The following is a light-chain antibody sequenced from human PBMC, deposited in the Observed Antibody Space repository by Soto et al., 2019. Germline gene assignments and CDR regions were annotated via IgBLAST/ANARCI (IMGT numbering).Light chain of an antibody. J-gene: IGLJ2*01. V-gene: IGLV2-14*01. Sequence: QSALTQPASVSGSPGQSITISCTGTSSDVGGHNYVSWYQQHPGTAPKLMIYEVTNRPSGVSNRFSGSKSGNTASLTISGLQAEDEAEYYCSSYTSSTTLDVVFGGGTQLTVL. CDR2: EVT. CDR3: SSYTSSTTLDVV. CDR1: SSDVGGHNY.